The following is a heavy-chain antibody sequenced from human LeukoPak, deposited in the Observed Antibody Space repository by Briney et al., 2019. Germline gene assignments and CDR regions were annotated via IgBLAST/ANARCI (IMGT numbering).Heavy chain of an antibody. CDR2: IKQDGSEK. V-gene: IGHV3-7*01. J-gene: IGHJ4*02. CDR3: ARARRHLDY. Sequence: GGSLRPSCAASGFTFGTYWMTWVRQAPGKGLGWVANIKQDGSEKYYVDSVKGRFTISRDNAKNSLYLQMNSLRAEDTAVYYCARARRHLDYWGQGTLVTVSS. CDR1: GFTFGTYW.